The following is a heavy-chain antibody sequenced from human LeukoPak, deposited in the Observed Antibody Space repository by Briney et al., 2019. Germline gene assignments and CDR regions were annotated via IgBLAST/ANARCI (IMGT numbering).Heavy chain of an antibody. CDR3: ARSLGGALWY. V-gene: IGHV3-21*01. Sequence: GGSLRLSCAASGFTFSSYSMNWVRQAPGKGLEWVSSISSSSSYIYYADSVKGRFTISRDNAMNSLYLQMNSLRAEDTAVYYCARSLGGALWYWGQGTLVTVSS. CDR1: GFTFSSYS. D-gene: IGHD3-16*01. J-gene: IGHJ4*02. CDR2: ISSSSSYI.